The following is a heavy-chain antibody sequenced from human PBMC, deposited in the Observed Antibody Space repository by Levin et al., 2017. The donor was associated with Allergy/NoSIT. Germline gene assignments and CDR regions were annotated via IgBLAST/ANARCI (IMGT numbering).Heavy chain of an antibody. CDR2: IYYTGST. V-gene: IGHV4-39*07. Sequence: PSETLSLTCTVSGGSISSGTYYWGWFRQPPGAGLQWIASIYYTGSTYYSPSLRSRATISADTSKNQFSLKVNSVTAADTAVYYCARRGPERPFDYWGQGTLVTVSS. J-gene: IGHJ4*02. CDR3: ARRGPERPFDY. CDR1: GGSISSGTYY. D-gene: IGHD1-1*01.